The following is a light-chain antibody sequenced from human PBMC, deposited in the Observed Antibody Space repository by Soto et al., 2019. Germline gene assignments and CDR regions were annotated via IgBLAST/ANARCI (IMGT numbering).Light chain of an antibody. CDR2: DAS. Sequence: EIVLTQSPATLSLSPGESATLFCRASQSISTYLAWYQQKPGQAPRLLIYDASNRATGIPARFSGSGSGTDFTLTISRLEPEDFAVYFCQQYGGSPPITFGQGKRLEIK. J-gene: IGKJ5*01. CDR3: QQYGGSPPIT. CDR1: QSISTY. V-gene: IGKV3-11*01.